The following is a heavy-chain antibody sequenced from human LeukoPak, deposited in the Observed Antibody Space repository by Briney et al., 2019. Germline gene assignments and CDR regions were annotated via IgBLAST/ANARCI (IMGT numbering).Heavy chain of an antibody. Sequence: PSETLSLTCTVSGGSISSYYWSWIRQPPGKGLEWIGYIYDSGSTNYNPSLKSRVTISVDTSKKQFSLKLSSVTAADTAVYYCASGTIAVAGIFDYWGQGILVTVSS. V-gene: IGHV4-59*01. J-gene: IGHJ4*02. D-gene: IGHD6-19*01. CDR2: IYDSGST. CDR3: ASGTIAVAGIFDY. CDR1: GGSISSYY.